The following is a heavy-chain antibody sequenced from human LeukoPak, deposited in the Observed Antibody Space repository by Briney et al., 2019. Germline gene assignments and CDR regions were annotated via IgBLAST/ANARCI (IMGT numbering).Heavy chain of an antibody. CDR2: LYSGGNT. CDR1: GFTISSNY. J-gene: IGHJ5*02. D-gene: IGHD3-3*02. CDR3: VSTLGT. V-gene: IGHV3-53*01. Sequence: GGSLRLSCAASGFTISSNYMSWVRQAPGKGLEWVSILYSGGNTDYADPVKGRFTISRANSKNTLYLQMNSLRADYTAVYYCVSTLGTWGEGTLVTVSS.